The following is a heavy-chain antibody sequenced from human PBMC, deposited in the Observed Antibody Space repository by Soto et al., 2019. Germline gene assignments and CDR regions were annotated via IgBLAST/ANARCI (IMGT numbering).Heavy chain of an antibody. J-gene: IGHJ6*02. Sequence: PSETLSLTCDLYGQSFSGHIWTWIPQTPGKGLQWIGQINHSGSANYNPSLKSRVTISVHTSNSQFSLELSSVTAADTAVYYCARDFVVAATVNYYYYGMDVWGQGTTVT. CDR2: INHSGSA. CDR1: GQSFSGHI. CDR3: ARDFVVAATVNYYYYGMDV. D-gene: IGHD2-15*01. V-gene: IGHV4-34*01.